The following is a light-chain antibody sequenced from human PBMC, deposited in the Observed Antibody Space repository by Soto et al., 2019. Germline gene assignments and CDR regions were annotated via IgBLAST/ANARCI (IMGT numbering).Light chain of an antibody. J-gene: IGLJ1*01. CDR3: CSYAGSSTHV. CDR2: EGS. V-gene: IGLV2-23*01. CDR1: SSDVGSYNF. Sequence: QSVLTQHASVSGSPGQSITISCTGTSSDVGSYNFVSWYQQHPGNAPKLMIYEGSKRPSGVSNRFSGSKSGNTASLTISGLRAEDEADYYCCSYAGSSTHVFGTGTKLTVL.